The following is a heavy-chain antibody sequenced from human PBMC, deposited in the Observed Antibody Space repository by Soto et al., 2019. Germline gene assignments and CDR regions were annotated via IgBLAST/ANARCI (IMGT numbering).Heavy chain of an antibody. J-gene: IGHJ5*02. Sequence: GGSLRLSCAASGFTFSSYSMNWVRQAPGKGLEWVSSISSSSYIYYADSVKGRFTISRDNAKNSLYLQMNSLRAEDTAVYYCARDKSPAAYYYDSSGYPNWFDPWGQGNMVTVSS. V-gene: IGHV3-21*01. CDR3: ARDKSPAAYYYDSSGYPNWFDP. D-gene: IGHD3-22*01. CDR2: ISSSSYI. CDR1: GFTFSSYS.